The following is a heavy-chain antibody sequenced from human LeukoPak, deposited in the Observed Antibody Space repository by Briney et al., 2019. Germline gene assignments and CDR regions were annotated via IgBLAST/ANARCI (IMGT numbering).Heavy chain of an antibody. CDR3: ARERNWAIDY. Sequence: ASVKVSCKASGGTFSSYAISWVRQAPGQGLEWMGGIIPIFGTANYAQKFQGRVTTTADESTSTAYMELSSLRSEDTAVYYCARERNWAIDYWGQGTLVTVSS. V-gene: IGHV1-69*13. CDR2: IIPIFGTA. CDR1: GGTFSSYA. J-gene: IGHJ4*02. D-gene: IGHD7-27*01.